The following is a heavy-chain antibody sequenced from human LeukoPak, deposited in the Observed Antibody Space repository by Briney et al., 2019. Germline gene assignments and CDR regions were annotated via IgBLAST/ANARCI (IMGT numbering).Heavy chain of an antibody. J-gene: IGHJ3*02. D-gene: IGHD3-22*01. Sequence: ASVKVSCKASGYTFTSYDINWVRQATGQGLEWMGWMNPNSGNTGYAQKFQGRVTMTRNTSISTAYIELSSLRSEDTAVYYCASFYYDSSGYYSAFDIWGQGTMVTVSS. CDR2: MNPNSGNT. CDR3: ASFYYDSSGYYSAFDI. CDR1: GYTFTSYD. V-gene: IGHV1-8*01.